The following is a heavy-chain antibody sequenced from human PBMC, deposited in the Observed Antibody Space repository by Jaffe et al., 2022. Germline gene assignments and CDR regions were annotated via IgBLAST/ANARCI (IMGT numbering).Heavy chain of an antibody. D-gene: IGHD3-22*01. V-gene: IGHV3-30*02. CDR3: AKDRAYYYDSSGYRRDYDAFDI. J-gene: IGHJ3*02. CDR1: GFTFSSYG. CDR2: IRYDGSNK. Sequence: QVQLVESGGGVVQPGGSLRLSCAASGFTFSSYGMHWVRQAPGKGLEWVAFIRYDGSNKYYADSVKGRFTISRDNSKNTLYLQMNSLRAEDTAVYYCAKDRAYYYDSSGYRRDYDAFDIWGQGTMVTVSS.